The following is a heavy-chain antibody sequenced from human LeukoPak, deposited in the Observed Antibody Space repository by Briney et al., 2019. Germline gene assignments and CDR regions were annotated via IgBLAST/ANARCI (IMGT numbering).Heavy chain of an antibody. CDR2: ISSSSSYI. J-gene: IGHJ3*02. Sequence: PGGSLRLSCAASGFTFSSYSMNWVRQAPGKGLEWVSSISSSSSYIYYADSVKGRFTISRDNAKNSLYLHMNSLRAEDTAVYYCARPREWGSYRYGDAFDIWGQGTMVTVSS. D-gene: IGHD3-16*02. CDR1: GFTFSSYS. V-gene: IGHV3-21*01. CDR3: ARPREWGSYRYGDAFDI.